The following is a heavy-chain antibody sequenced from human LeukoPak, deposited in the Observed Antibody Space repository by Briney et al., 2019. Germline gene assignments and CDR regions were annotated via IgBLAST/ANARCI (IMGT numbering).Heavy chain of an antibody. V-gene: IGHV3-7*04. CDR2: IKQDGSKK. J-gene: IGHJ4*02. D-gene: IGHD5-24*01. Sequence: GGSLRLSCVASGFPFSSYWMTWVRQAPGKGLEWVANIKQDGSKKSYVDSVKGQFTISRDNAKNSPYLQMNSLRAEDTAIYYCTRVGYIDEGIDYWGQGTLVTVSS. CDR3: TRVGYIDEGIDY. CDR1: GFPFSSYW.